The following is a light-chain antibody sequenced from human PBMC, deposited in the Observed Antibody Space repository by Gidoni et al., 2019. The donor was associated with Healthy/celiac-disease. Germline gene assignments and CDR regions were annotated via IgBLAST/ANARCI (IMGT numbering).Light chain of an antibody. CDR2: AAS. Sequence: DIHMTQSPPSLSASVGDIVTITCRASQRISSYLSWYQQKPGKAPKLLIYAASSLQSGVPSRFSGSGSGTDFTLTISSLQPEDFAIYYCQQSDSTPRTFGQGTKVEIK. J-gene: IGKJ1*01. CDR1: QRISSY. CDR3: QQSDSTPRT. V-gene: IGKV1-39*01.